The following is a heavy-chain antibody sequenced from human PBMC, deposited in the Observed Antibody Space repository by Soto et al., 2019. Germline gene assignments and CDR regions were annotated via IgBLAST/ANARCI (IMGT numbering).Heavy chain of an antibody. CDR3: ARDGYYDSSGSPYAFDV. CDR1: GGTFSSYA. J-gene: IGHJ3*01. V-gene: IGHV1-69*13. Sequence: SVKVSCKASGGTFSSYAISWVRQAPGQGLEWMGGIIPIFGTANYAQKFQGRVTITADESTSTAYMELSSLRSEDTAVYYCARDGYYDSSGSPYAFDVWGQGTMVTVSS. CDR2: IIPIFGTA. D-gene: IGHD3-22*01.